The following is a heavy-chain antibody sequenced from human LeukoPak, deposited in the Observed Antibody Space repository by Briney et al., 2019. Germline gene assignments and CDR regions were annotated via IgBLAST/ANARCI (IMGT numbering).Heavy chain of an antibody. CDR3: AREGGYCSSTSCYKYFDY. Sequence: PGGSLRLSCAGSGFTFSSYYMIWVRQAPGKGLEWVSYISRSSSTIYYADSVKGRFTISRDNAKNTLSLQMNSLRAEDTAVYYCAREGGYCSSTSCYKYFDYWGQGTLVTVSS. CDR2: ISRSSSTI. D-gene: IGHD2-2*02. CDR1: GFTFSSYY. J-gene: IGHJ4*02. V-gene: IGHV3-48*04.